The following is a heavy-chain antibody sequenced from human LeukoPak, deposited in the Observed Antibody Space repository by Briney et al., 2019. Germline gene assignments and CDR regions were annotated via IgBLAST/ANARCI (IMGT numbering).Heavy chain of an antibody. CDR3: ARAFTMVRGVNLDYYYYYGMDV. CDR2: IYYSGST. D-gene: IGHD3-10*01. CDR1: GGSISGGGYY. J-gene: IGHJ6*02. Sequence: SETLSLTCTVSGGSISGGGYYWSWIRQHPGEGLEWIGYIYYSGSTYYNPSLKSRVTISVDTSKNQFSLKLSSVTAADTAVCYCARAFTMVRGVNLDYYYYYGMDVWGQGTTVTVSS. V-gene: IGHV4-31*03.